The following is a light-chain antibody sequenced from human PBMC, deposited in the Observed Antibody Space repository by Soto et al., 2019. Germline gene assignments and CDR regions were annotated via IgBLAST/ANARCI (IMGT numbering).Light chain of an antibody. V-gene: IGKV3-11*01. CDR3: LQRSGWPWT. Sequence: EIVLTPSPATLSLSPGERATLSCRASQSVSSYLAWYQQKPGQAPRLLIYDASNRATDIPARFSGSGSGTDFTLTISSLEPEDFAVYYCLQRSGWPWTFGQGTKVEIK. CDR2: DAS. CDR1: QSVSSY. J-gene: IGKJ1*01.